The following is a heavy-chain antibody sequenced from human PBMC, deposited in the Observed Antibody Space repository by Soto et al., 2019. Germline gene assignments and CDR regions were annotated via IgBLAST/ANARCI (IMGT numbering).Heavy chain of an antibody. J-gene: IGHJ6*02. CDR3: TRASYVWSGPVLYGMDV. CDR1: GFTFGDYA. Sequence: PGGSLRLSCTASGFTFGDYAMSWFRQAPGKGLEWVGFIRSKAYGGTTEYAASVKGRFTISRDDSKSIAYLQMNSLKTEDTAVYYCTRASYVWSGPVLYGMDVWGQGTTVPVSS. CDR2: IRSKAYGGTT. V-gene: IGHV3-49*03. D-gene: IGHD3-3*01.